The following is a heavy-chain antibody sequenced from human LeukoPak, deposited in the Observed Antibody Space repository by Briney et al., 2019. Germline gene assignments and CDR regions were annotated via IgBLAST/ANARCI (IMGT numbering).Heavy chain of an antibody. CDR3: ARDPHNWNYDY. CDR1: GYTFTGYY. CDR2: INPNSGVT. J-gene: IGHJ4*02. Sequence: ASVKVSCKASGYTFTGYYMHWVRQAPGQGPEWMGWINPNSGVTNYAQTFQGRVTMTRDTSISTAYMELSRLRSDDTAVYYCARDPHNWNYDYWGQGTLVTVSS. V-gene: IGHV1-2*02. D-gene: IGHD1-20*01.